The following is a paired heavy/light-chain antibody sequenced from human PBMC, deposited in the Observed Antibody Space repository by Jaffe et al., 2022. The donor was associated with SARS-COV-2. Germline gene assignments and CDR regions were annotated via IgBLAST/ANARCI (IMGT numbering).Light chain of an antibody. CDR2: DAS. J-gene: IGKJ4*01. CDR1: QSVSRY. V-gene: IGKV3-11*01. Sequence: EIVLTQSPVTLSLSPGERATLSCRASQSVSRYLAWYQQKPGQAPRLLIYDASNRATGIPARFSGSGSGTDFTLTISSLEPEDFAVYFCQQRSSWPLTFGGGTKVEIK. CDR3: QQRSSWPLT.
Heavy chain of an antibody. V-gene: IGHV3-48*03. CDR1: GFTLSVNE. J-gene: IGHJ4*02. CDR2: ISSSDRTI. Sequence: EVQMVESGGGLVQPGGSLRLSCAASGFTLSVNEVNWVRQAPGKGPEWVSGISSSDRTIYYADSVKGRFTISRDTAKNSLYLQMNSLRVEDTAVYYCARDLGGTFHFWGQGTLVIVSS. CDR3: ARDLGGTFHF. D-gene: IGHD1-7*01.